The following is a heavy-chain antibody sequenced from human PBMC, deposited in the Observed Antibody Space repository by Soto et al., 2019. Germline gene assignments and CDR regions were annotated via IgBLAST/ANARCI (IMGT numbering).Heavy chain of an antibody. CDR1: GYTFTSYD. CDR3: SAQLNSP. Sequence: QVQLVQSGAEVKKPGASVKVSCKASGYTFTSYDINWVRRATGQGREWMGLVNPNSGNTGYAQKFQGRVTMTTNTSIDTAYMELSSLTSEDTAVYYCSAQLNSPWGQGTLVTVSS. CDR2: VNPNSGNT. J-gene: IGHJ5*02. V-gene: IGHV1-8*02. D-gene: IGHD1-1*01.